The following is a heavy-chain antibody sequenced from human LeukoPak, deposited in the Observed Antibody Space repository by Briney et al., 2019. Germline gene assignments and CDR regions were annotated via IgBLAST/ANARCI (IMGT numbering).Heavy chain of an antibody. V-gene: IGHV1-2*02. D-gene: IGHD6-13*01. J-gene: IGHJ4*02. CDR1: GYTFTGYY. Sequence: ASVKVSCKASGYTFTGYYMHWVRQAPGQGLEWMGWINPNSGGTHYAQKFQGRVTMTGDTSINTAYMELSRLRSDDTAVYYCATGPYSSSWVPFDYWGQGSLVTVSS. CDR3: ATGPYSSSWVPFDY. CDR2: INPNSGGT.